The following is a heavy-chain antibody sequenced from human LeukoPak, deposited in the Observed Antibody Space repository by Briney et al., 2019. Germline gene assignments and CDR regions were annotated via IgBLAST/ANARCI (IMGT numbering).Heavy chain of an antibody. V-gene: IGHV1-69*13. J-gene: IGHJ4*02. CDR3: ARARDDYVWGSPFDY. D-gene: IGHD3-16*01. Sequence: EASVKVSCKASGGTFSSYAISWVRQAPGQGLEWMGGIIPIFGTANYAQKFQGRVTITADESTSTAYMGLSSLRSEDTAVYYCARARDDYVWGSPFDYWGQGTLVTVSS. CDR1: GGTFSSYA. CDR2: IIPIFGTA.